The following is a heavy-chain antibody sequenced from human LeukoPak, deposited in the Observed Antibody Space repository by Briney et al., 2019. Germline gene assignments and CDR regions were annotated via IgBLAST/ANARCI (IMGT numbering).Heavy chain of an antibody. CDR1: GGSISSYY. J-gene: IGHJ5*02. Sequence: SETLSLTCTVSGGSISSYYWSWIRQPPGKGLEWTGYIHYSGNANYNPSLNYNPSLKSRVTISVDTSKNQFSLKLSSVTAADTAVYYCARERAPHYGSGSYKAFSWGQGTLVTVSS. V-gene: IGHV4-59*12. CDR3: ARERAPHYGSGSYKAFS. CDR2: IHYSGNANYNPSL. D-gene: IGHD3-10*01.